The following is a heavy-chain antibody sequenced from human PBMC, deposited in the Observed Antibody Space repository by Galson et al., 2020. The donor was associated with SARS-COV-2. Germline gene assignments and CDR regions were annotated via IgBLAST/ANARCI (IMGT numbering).Heavy chain of an antibody. CDR3: AKDLIAVAGLPPAFDY. J-gene: IGHJ4*02. CDR1: TFSSYW. D-gene: IGHD6-19*01. Sequence: TFSSYWMSWVRQAPGKGLEWVANIKQDGSEKYYVDHVKGRFTISRDNSKNTLYLQMNSLRAEDTAVYYCAKDLIAVAGLPPAFDYWGQGTRVTVSS. V-gene: IGHV3-7*01. CDR2: IKQDGSEK.